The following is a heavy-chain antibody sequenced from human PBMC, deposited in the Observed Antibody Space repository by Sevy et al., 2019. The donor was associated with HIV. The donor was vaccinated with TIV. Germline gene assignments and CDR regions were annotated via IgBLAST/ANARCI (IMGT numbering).Heavy chain of an antibody. V-gene: IGHV3-30*02. CDR3: AKDLAGPGRRYFDF. D-gene: IGHD6-13*01. J-gene: IGHJ4*02. CDR1: GFTFSNFG. CDR2: IRYDGSDK. Sequence: GGSLRLSCTASGFTFSNFGMHWVRQVPGKGLEWVTFIRYDGSDKYYAASVKGRFTISRDDSKNTLYLQMDSLRPEDTAIYYCAKDLAGPGRRYFDFWRQGALVTVSS.